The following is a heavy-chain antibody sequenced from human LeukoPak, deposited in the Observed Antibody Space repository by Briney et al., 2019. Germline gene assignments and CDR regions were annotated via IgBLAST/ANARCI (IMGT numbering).Heavy chain of an antibody. D-gene: IGHD6-6*01. Sequence: GASVTVSCKASGYTFTSYYMHWVRQAPGQGLEWMGIINPSGGSTSYAQKFQGRVTMTRDTSTSTVYMGLSSLRSEDTAVYYCARSIAAVDWFDPWGQGTLVTVSA. V-gene: IGHV1-46*01. CDR3: ARSIAAVDWFDP. CDR1: GYTFTSYY. J-gene: IGHJ5*02. CDR2: INPSGGST.